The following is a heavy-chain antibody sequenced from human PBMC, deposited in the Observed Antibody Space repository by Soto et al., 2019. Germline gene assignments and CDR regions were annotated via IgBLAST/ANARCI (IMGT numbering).Heavy chain of an antibody. CDR3: ATDYYDSSGYRGYFQH. CDR2: ISYDGSNK. J-gene: IGHJ1*01. CDR1: GFTFSSYA. D-gene: IGHD3-22*01. V-gene: IGHV3-30-3*01. Sequence: PGGSLRLSCAASGFTFSSYAMHWVRQAPGKGLEWVAVISYDGSNKYYADSVKGRFTISRDNSKNTLYLQMNSLRAEDTAVYYCATDYYDSSGYRGYFQHWGQGTLVTVYS.